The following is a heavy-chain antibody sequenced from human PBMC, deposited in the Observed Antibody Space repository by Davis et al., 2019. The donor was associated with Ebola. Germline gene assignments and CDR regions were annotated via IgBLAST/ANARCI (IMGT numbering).Heavy chain of an antibody. D-gene: IGHD6-13*01. Sequence: GESLKISCAASGFTFSSYAMTWVRQAPGKGLEWVSSISGSGSATSYADSVKGRFTVFRDKSENTVYLQMNSLRVEDTAVYYCAKQYSSSWSYPNWLDPWGQGTRVTVSS. V-gene: IGHV3-23*01. CDR3: AKQYSSSWSYPNWLDP. J-gene: IGHJ5*02. CDR1: GFTFSSYA. CDR2: ISGSGSAT.